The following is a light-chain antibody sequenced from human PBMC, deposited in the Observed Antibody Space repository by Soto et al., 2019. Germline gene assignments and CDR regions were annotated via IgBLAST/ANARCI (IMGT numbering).Light chain of an antibody. Sequence: QSVLTQPPSVSGAPGQRVTISCTGSSSNIGAGYDVHWYQQLPGTAPKLFIYANSNRPSGVPDRFSGSKSGTSASLDITGLQAEDEADYYCQSDDSSLSGSVVFGGGTKLTVL. CDR1: SSNIGAGYD. CDR3: QSDDSSLSGSVV. V-gene: IGLV1-40*01. CDR2: ANS. J-gene: IGLJ2*01.